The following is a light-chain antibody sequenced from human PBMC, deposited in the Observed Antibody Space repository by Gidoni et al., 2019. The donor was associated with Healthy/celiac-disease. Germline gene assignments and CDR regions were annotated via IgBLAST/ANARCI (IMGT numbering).Light chain of an antibody. CDR2: GNS. J-gene: IGLJ3*02. V-gene: IGLV1-40*01. CDR1: SSNIGAGYD. Sequence: QSVLTQPPSVSGPPRQRVTISCTGSSSNIGAGYDVHWYQQLPGTAPKLLLYGNSNRPSGVPDRFSGSKSGTAASLAITGLQAEDEADYYCQSYDSSLSGWVFGGGTKLTVL. CDR3: QSYDSSLSGWV.